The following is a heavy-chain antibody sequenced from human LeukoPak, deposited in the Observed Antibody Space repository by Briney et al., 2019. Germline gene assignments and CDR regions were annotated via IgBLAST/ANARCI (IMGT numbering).Heavy chain of an antibody. J-gene: IGHJ4*02. CDR1: GFTFSTYA. CDR2: ISDGGSDT. CDR3: AKALYGDYGRFDY. V-gene: IGHV3-23*01. D-gene: IGHD4-17*01. Sequence: GGSLRLSCAASGFTFSTYAMSWVRQAPGKGLDWVSTISDGGSDTHYADSVKGRFTISRDNSKNTLYLQMNSLRAEDTAVYYCAKALYGDYGRFDYWGQGTLVT.